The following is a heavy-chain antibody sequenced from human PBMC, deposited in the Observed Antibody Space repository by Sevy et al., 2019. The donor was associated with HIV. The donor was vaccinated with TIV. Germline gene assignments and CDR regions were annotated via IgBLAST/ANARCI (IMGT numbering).Heavy chain of an antibody. V-gene: IGHV3-49*03. CDR1: VFTFGDYA. D-gene: IGHD6-6*01. CDR2: IRSKAYGGTT. J-gene: IGHJ4*02. CDR3: TRGQYSSSSWRWYYFDY. Sequence: GGSLRLSCTGAVFTFGDYAMSWFRQAPGKGLEWVGFIRSKAYGGTTEYAASVKGRFTISRDDSKTIAYLQMNSLKTEDTAVYYCTRGQYSSSSWRWYYFDYWGQGTLVTVSS.